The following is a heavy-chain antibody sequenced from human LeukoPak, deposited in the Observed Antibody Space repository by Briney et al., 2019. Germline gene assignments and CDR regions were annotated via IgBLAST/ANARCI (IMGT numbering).Heavy chain of an antibody. J-gene: IGHJ4*02. CDR2: INSDGSWT. CDR3: VSFYETY. D-gene: IGHD2/OR15-2a*01. CDR1: GNYW. V-gene: IGHV3-74*01. Sequence: GGSLRLSCAASGNYWMHWGRQAPGKGLVWVSHINSDGSWTSYADSVKGRFTISKDNAKNTVYLQMNSLRAEDTAVYYCVSFYETYWGRGTLVTVSS.